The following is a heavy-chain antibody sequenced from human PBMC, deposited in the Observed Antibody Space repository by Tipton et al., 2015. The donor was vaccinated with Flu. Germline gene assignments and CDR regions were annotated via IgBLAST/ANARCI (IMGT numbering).Heavy chain of an antibody. CDR3: ARTRSGNYLDDAFDI. J-gene: IGHJ3*02. CDR1: GGSINSGSHY. V-gene: IGHV4-61*09. CDR2: VYTTGST. D-gene: IGHD1-26*01. Sequence: TLSLTCTVSGGSINSGSHYWSWIRQPAGRGLEWIGQVYTTGSTRYSPSLQSRVIMSVDTAKNQFSLKLSSVTAADTAVYYCARTRSGNYLDDAFDIWGQGTMVTVSS.